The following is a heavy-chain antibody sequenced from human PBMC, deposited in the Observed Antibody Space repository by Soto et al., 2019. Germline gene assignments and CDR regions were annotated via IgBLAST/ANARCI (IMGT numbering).Heavy chain of an antibody. CDR3: ARRYSSSWPLYYYYGMDV. CDR1: GGSISSYY. V-gene: IGHV4-59*08. J-gene: IGHJ6*02. Sequence: SETLSLTCTVSGGSISSYYWSWIRQPPGKGLEWIGYIYYSGSTNYNPSLKSRVTISVDTSKNQFSLKLSSVTAADTAVYYFARRYSSSWPLYYYYGMDVWGQGTTVTVSS. D-gene: IGHD6-13*01. CDR2: IYYSGST.